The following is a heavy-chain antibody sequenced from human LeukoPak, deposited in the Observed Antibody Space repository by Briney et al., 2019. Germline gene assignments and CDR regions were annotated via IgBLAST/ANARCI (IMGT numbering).Heavy chain of an antibody. D-gene: IGHD2-15*01. CDR2: INPNSGGT. V-gene: IGHV1-2*02. J-gene: IGHJ4*02. CDR3: ARDLGGGSSSDTDY. CDR1: GYTFTGYF. Sequence: ASVKVSCKASGYTFTGYFMHWVRQAPAQGLEWVGWINPNSGGTNYAQKFQGRVTMTRDTSISTVYMELSRLRSDDTAVYYCARDLGGGSSSDTDYWGQGTLVTVSS.